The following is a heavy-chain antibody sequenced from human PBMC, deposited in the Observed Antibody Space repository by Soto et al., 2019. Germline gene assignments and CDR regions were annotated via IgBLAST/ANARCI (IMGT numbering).Heavy chain of an antibody. D-gene: IGHD3-10*02. V-gene: IGHV3-33*01. J-gene: IGHJ5*02. CDR3: ARDALDVDIGRDL. Sequence: QVQLVESGGGVVRPGRSLRLSCAATGFSFSTHGMHWVRQAPGKGLEWVAVIVNDGSEQQYADSVKGRFTISRDNARNILYLQVNNLRAEDTALYYCARDALDVDIGRDLWGQGTLVTVSS. CDR2: IVNDGSEQ. CDR1: GFSFSTHG.